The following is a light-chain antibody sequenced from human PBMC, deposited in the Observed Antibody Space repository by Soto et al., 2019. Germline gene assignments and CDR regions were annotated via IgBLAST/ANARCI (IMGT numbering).Light chain of an antibody. CDR3: QQRSNWLIT. CDR2: DAS. V-gene: IGKV3-11*01. CDR1: QSVSNNY. Sequence: EIVFTQSPGTLSLSPGERATLSCRASQSVSNNYLAWYQQKPGQAPRLLIYDASNRATGIPARFSGSGSGTDFTLTISSLEPEDFAVYYCQQRSNWLITFGQGTRLEIK. J-gene: IGKJ5*01.